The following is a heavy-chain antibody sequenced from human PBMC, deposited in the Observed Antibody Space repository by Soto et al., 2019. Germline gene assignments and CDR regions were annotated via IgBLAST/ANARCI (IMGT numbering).Heavy chain of an antibody. CDR3: ARDLSYYDTSAYYSFDY. CDR1: GYSISSYYY. D-gene: IGHD3-22*01. V-gene: IGHV4-38-2*02. Sequence: SETLSLTCAISGYSISSYYYWAWIRQPPGKGLEWIGSIYHGGSTYYNPSLKSRVTISLDTSTNQFSLKLDSVTAADTAVYYCARDLSYYDTSAYYSFDYWGQGTLLTVSS. J-gene: IGHJ4*02. CDR2: IYHGGST.